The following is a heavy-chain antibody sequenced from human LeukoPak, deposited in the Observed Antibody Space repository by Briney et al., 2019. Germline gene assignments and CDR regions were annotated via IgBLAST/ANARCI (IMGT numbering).Heavy chain of an antibody. CDR3: ARGSGGSWGYYMDV. Sequence: PGGSLRLSCAASRFTVSSNFMSWVRQAPGKGLEWVSVIYSSGRTEYVGSVKGRFIISRDSSKNTLYLQMNSLRAEDTAVYYCARGSGGSWGYYMDVWGKGTTVTVSS. V-gene: IGHV3-66*01. CDR2: IYSSGRT. D-gene: IGHD2-15*01. J-gene: IGHJ6*03. CDR1: RFTVSSNF.